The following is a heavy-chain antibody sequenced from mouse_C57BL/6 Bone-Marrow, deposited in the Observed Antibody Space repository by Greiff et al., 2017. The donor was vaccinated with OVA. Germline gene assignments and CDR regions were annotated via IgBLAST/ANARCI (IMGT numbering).Heavy chain of an antibody. Sequence: VQLQQSGPELVKPGASVKISCKASGYAFSSSWMNWVKQRPGKGLEWIGRIYPGDGDTNYNGKFKGKATLTADKSSSTAYMQLSSLTSEDSAVYFCAAGWVSSMDYWGQGTSVTVSS. V-gene: IGHV1-82*01. J-gene: IGHJ4*01. CDR1: GYAFSSSW. CDR2: IYPGDGDT. CDR3: AAGWVSSMDY.